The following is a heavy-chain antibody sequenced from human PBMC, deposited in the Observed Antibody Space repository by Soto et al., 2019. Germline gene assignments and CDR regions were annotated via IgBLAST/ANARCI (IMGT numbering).Heavy chain of an antibody. Sequence: PGGSLRLSCAASGFTVSSNYMSWVRQAPGKGLEWVSVIYSGGSTYYADSVKGRFTISRDSSKNTVSLEMTSLRAEDTAVYYCIAAADYWGQGTLVTVSS. V-gene: IGHV3-53*01. D-gene: IGHD6-13*01. J-gene: IGHJ4*02. CDR2: IYSGGST. CDR1: GFTVSSNY. CDR3: IAAADY.